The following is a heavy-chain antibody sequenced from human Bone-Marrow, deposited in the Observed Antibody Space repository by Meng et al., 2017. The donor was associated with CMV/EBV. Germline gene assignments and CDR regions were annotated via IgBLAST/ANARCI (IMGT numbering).Heavy chain of an antibody. CDR1: GFTFSNAW. V-gene: IGHV3-11*01. CDR3: ARGIAARPGNSDYYYYYGMDV. J-gene: IGHJ6*02. D-gene: IGHD6-6*01. CDR2: ISSSGSTI. Sequence: GESLKISCAASGFTFSNAWMSWVRQAPGKGLEWVSYISSSGSTIYYADSVKGRFTISRDNAKNSLYLQMNSLRAEDTAVYYCARGIAARPGNSDYYYYYGMDVWGQGTTVTVSS.